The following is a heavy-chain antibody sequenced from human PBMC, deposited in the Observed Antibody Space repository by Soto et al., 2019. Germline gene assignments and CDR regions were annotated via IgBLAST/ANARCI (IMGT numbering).Heavy chain of an antibody. Sequence: SETLSLTGTVSGGSISRSSYSWAWIRQPPGKGLEWIGTLYYSGNTYYNPSLKSRVTISVDTSKNQFSLKLSSVTAADTAVYYCATRQGGSYNWFDPWGQGTLVTVSS. CDR2: LYYSGNT. CDR3: ATRQGGSYNWFDP. V-gene: IGHV4-39*01. J-gene: IGHJ5*02. D-gene: IGHD2-15*01. CDR1: GGSISRSSYS.